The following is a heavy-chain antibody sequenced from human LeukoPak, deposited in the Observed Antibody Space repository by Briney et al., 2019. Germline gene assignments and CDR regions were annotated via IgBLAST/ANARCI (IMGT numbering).Heavy chain of an antibody. CDR1: GFTFSSYS. V-gene: IGHV3-21*01. D-gene: IGHD6-13*01. CDR2: ISSSSSYI. CDR3: ARGPIAAAGTEGWFDP. J-gene: IGHJ5*02. Sequence: GGSLRLSCAASGFTFSSYSMNWVRQAPGKGLEWVSSISSSSSYIYYADSVKGRFTTSRDNAKNSLYLQMNSLRAEDTAVYYCARGPIAAAGTEGWFDPWGQGTLVTVSS.